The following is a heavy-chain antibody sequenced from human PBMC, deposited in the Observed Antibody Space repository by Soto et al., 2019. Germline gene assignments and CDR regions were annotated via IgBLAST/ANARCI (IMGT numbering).Heavy chain of an antibody. Sequence: QVQVQESGPGLVKPSGTLSLTCAVSGGSLGRRDWWSWVRQPPGKGLEWIGQIYLNGGSTYDPSLKTRVAMAVDMSTNLLSLEMRSVTTADTAVYYCVKNGEYSLHYWGQGALVTVAS. J-gene: IGHJ4*02. D-gene: IGHD4-17*01. CDR3: VKNGEYSLHY. CDR2: IYLNGGS. V-gene: IGHV4-4*02. CDR1: GGSLGRRDW.